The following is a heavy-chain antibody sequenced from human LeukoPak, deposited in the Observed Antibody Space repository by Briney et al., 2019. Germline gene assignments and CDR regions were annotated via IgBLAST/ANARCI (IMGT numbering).Heavy chain of an antibody. CDR2: ISGSGGST. CDR3: TTLNWNYGQNGY. V-gene: IGHV3-23*01. D-gene: IGHD1-7*01. CDR1: GFTFSSYA. J-gene: IGHJ4*02. Sequence: PGGSLRLSCAASGFTFSSYAMSWVRQAPGKGLEWVSAISGSGGSTYYADSVKGRFTISRDNSKNTLYLQMNSLRAEDTAVYYCTTLNWNYGQNGYWGQGTLVTVSS.